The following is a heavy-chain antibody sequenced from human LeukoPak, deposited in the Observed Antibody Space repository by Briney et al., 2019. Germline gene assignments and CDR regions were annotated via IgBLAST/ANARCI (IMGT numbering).Heavy chain of an antibody. D-gene: IGHD3-10*01. Sequence: PSQTLSLTCTLSGGSISSGGYYWTWIRQHPGKGLEWIGYISYTGSTYYNPSLKSRLNISLDTSKNQFSLSLSSVTAADTAVYYCASQAMVRGVIFFDYWGQGTLVTVSS. CDR3: ASQAMVRGVIFFDY. V-gene: IGHV4-31*03. CDR2: ISYTGST. J-gene: IGHJ4*02. CDR1: GGSISSGGYY.